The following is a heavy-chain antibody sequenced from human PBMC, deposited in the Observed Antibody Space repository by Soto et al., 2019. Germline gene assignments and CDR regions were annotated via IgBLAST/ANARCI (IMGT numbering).Heavy chain of an antibody. J-gene: IGHJ4*02. CDR3: VSLSRTPDALLSFGDQ. D-gene: IGHD3-10*01. CDR2: IKEDGSEK. V-gene: IGHV3-7*03. Sequence: ESGGGLVQPGGSLRLSCAASGFTFSGHWMSWVRQAPGKGLEWVANIKEDGSEKYYVDSVKDRFTISRDNAKNSLFLQMNSLRAEDTAVYYCVSLSRTPDALLSFGDQWGQGTLVTVSS. CDR1: GFTFSGHW.